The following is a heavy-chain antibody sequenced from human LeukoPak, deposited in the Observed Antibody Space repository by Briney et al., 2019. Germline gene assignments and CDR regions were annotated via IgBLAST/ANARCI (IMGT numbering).Heavy chain of an antibody. CDR3: ARGELLDHYYFDY. J-gene: IGHJ4*02. CDR2: INPNRGGT. CDR1: VYTFTAYY. D-gene: IGHD2-15*01. V-gene: IGHV1-2*02. Sequence: ASVTVSCTASVYTFTAYYMHWGRQAPGQGLEWMGWINPNRGGTNYAQKFQGRVTMNRDTSISTAYMELSRLRSDDTAVYYCARGELLDHYYFDYWGQGTLVTVSS.